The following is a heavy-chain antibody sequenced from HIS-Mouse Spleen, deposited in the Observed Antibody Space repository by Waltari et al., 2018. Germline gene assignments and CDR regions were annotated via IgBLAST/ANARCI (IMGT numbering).Heavy chain of an antibody. CDR3: ARAQPSHYYGSGSYFDY. J-gene: IGHJ4*02. V-gene: IGHV3-21*01. D-gene: IGHD3-10*01. CDR1: GFTFSSYS. CDR2: ISSSSSYI. Sequence: LVKPGGSLRLSCAASGFTFSSYSMNWVRQAPGKGLEWVSSISSSSSYIYYADSVKGRFTISRDNAKNSLYLQMNSLRAEDTAVYYCARAQPSHYYGSGSYFDYWGQGTLVTVSS.